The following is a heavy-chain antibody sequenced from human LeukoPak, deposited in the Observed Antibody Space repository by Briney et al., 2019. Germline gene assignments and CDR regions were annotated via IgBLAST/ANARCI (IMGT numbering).Heavy chain of an antibody. V-gene: IGHV3-7*01. CDR2: IKQDGSEK. Sequence: GGSLRLSCAASGFTFSSYWMSWVRQAPGKGLEWVANIKQDGSEKYYVDSVKGRFTISRDNAKNSLYLQMNSLRAEDTAVYYCARETTYYDILTGYYRLGVLDYWGQGTLVTVSS. CDR3: ARETTYYDILTGYYRLGVLDY. J-gene: IGHJ4*02. D-gene: IGHD3-9*01. CDR1: GFTFSSYW.